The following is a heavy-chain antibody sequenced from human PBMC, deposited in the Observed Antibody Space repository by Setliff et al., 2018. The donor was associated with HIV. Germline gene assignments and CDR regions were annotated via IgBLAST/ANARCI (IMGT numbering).Heavy chain of an antibody. J-gene: IGHJ4*02. V-gene: IGHV4-38-2*01. D-gene: IGHD3-3*01. CDR1: GYSVSSGYY. CDR3: VSGPLSGYGYYFDY. CDR2: FYHSGST. Sequence: PSETVSLTCAVSGYSVSSGYYWGWIRQPPGKGLEWIGSFYHSGSTFYNPSLKSRVTISLDTSKNQFSLKLRSVTAADTAVYYCVSGPLSGYGYYFDYWGQGALVTVSS.